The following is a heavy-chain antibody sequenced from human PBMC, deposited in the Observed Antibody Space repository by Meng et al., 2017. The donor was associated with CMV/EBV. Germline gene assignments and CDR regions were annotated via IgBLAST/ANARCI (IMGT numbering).Heavy chain of an antibody. V-gene: IGHV1-8*02. Sequence: ASVKVSCKASGYTFTGYYMHWVRQAPGQGLEWMGWMNPNSGNTGYAQKFQGRVTMTRNTSISTAYMELSSLRSEDTAVYYCARAGIAARRRLDPWGQGTLVTVSS. CDR2: MNPNSGNT. CDR1: GYTFTGYY. D-gene: IGHD6-6*01. CDR3: ARAGIAARRRLDP. J-gene: IGHJ5*02.